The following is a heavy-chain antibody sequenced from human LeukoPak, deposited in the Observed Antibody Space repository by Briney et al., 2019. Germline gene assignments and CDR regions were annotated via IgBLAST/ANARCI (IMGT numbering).Heavy chain of an antibody. V-gene: IGHV6-1*01. D-gene: IGHD3-3*01. J-gene: IGHJ5*02. Sequence: SQTLSLTCAISGDGVSGNTAVWTWIRQSPSRGLEWLGRTYYRSKWYNDYAVSVKSRITINPDTSKNQFSLQLNSVTPEDTAVYYCARVTIFGVVYAFDPWGQGTLVTVSS. CDR3: ARVTIFGVVYAFDP. CDR2: TYYRSKWYN. CDR1: GDGVSGNTAV.